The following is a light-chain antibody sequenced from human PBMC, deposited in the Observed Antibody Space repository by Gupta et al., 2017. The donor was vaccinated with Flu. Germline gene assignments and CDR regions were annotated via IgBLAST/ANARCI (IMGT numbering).Light chain of an antibody. CDR1: QSVRSN. CDR3: QHYNNWPPYT. CDR2: GAS. V-gene: IGKV3-15*01. J-gene: IGKJ2*01. Sequence: ETVMTQSPATLSVSPGERVTLFCRASQSVRSNLAWYRQKPGQAPRLLIYGASTRATGIPARFSGSGSGTEFTLTISSLQSEDFAVYYCQHYNNWPPYTFGQGTKLEIK.